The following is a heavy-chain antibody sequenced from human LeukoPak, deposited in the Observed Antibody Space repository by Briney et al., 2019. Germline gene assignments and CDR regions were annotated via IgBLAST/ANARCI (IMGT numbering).Heavy chain of an antibody. D-gene: IGHD1-26*01. CDR2: IWYDGSKK. V-gene: IGHV3-33*01. Sequence: GGSLRLSCAASGFTFSSYGMHWVRQAPGKGLEWVALIWYDGSKKFYADSVKGRFAISRDNSKSTMSLQMSSLRAEDTAVYYCARLSGSHFDYWGEGTLVTVSS. CDR1: GFTFSSYG. J-gene: IGHJ4*02. CDR3: ARLSGSHFDY.